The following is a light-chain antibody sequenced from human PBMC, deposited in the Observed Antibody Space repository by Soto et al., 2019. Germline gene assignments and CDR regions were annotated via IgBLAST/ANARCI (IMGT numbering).Light chain of an antibody. Sequence: VVTQSPATLSASQGQRATLTCSASQFVSTRLAWYQQRPRQVPRLLVYDAYTRALGISARFSGSGSATEFTPTISSLQSEDFALYYCQEYFQWPPGMFGPGTKVDI. V-gene: IGKV3-15*01. CDR2: DAY. CDR1: QFVSTR. J-gene: IGKJ1*01. CDR3: QEYFQWPPGM.